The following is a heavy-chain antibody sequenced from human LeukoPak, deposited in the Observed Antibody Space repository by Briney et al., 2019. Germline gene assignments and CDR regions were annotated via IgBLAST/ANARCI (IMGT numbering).Heavy chain of an antibody. V-gene: IGHV4-34*01. CDR1: GGSFSGYY. Sequence: SETLPLTCAVYGGSFSGYYWSWIRQPPGKGLEWIGEINHSGSTNYNPSLKSRVTISVDTSKNQFSLKLSSVTAADTAVYYCARDGYSSSPFYYWGQGTLVTVSS. J-gene: IGHJ4*02. CDR3: ARDGYSSSPFYY. D-gene: IGHD6-13*01. CDR2: INHSGST.